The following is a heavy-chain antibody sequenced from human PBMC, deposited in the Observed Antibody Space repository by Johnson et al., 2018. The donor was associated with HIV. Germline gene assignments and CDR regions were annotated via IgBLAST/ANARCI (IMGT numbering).Heavy chain of an antibody. V-gene: IGHV3-74*01. CDR1: GFTFTNYW. CDR3: ARARRVRGVIITDVFDI. D-gene: IGHD3-10*01. Sequence: VQLVESGGGLVQPGGSLRLSCAVSGFTFTNYWMHWVRQAPGKGLVWVSRINSDGSSTSYADSVKGRFTISRDNAKNTLYLQMNSLRAEETAVYYCARARRVRGVIITDVFDIWGQGTMVTVSS. J-gene: IGHJ3*02. CDR2: INSDGSST.